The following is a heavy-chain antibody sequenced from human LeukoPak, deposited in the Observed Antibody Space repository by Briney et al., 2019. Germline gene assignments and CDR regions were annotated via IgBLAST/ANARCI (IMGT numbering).Heavy chain of an antibody. V-gene: IGHV1-8*01. CDR1: GYTFTSYD. CDR2: MNPNSGNT. Sequence: ASVKVSCKASGYTFTSYDINWVRQATGQALEWMGWMNPNSGNTGYAQKFQGRVTMTRNTSISTAYMELSSLRSEDTAVYYCARDSFGELLPYDYWGQGTLVTVSS. D-gene: IGHD3-10*01. J-gene: IGHJ4*02. CDR3: ARDSFGELLPYDY.